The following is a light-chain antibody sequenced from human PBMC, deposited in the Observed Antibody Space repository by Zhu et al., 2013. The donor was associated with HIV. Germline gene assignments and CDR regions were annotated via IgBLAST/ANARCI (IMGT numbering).Light chain of an antibody. J-gene: IGKJ1*01. CDR3: QQYGSSPRT. CDR2: AAS. CDR1: QGIASY. V-gene: IGKV1-9*01. Sequence: DIQLTQSPSFLSASIGDRVTITCRASQGIASYLAWYQQIPGKAPRLLIYAASTLQSGVPSRFSGSGSGTDFTLTISRLEPEDFAVYYCQQYGSSPRTFGQGTKVEFK.